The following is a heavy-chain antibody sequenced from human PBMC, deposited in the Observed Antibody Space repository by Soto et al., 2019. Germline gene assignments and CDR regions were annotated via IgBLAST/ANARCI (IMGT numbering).Heavy chain of an antibody. D-gene: IGHD2-2*01. V-gene: IGHV4-59*08. J-gene: IGHJ6*03. CDR2: IYYSGST. CDR1: GGSISSYY. CDR3: ARCRSLGAMSRGYYYYMDV. Sequence: SETLSLTCTVSGGSISSYYWSWIRQPPGKGLEWIGYIYYSGSTNYNPSLKCRVTISVDTSKNQFSLKLSSVTAADTAVYYCARCRSLGAMSRGYYYYMDVWGKGTTVTVSS.